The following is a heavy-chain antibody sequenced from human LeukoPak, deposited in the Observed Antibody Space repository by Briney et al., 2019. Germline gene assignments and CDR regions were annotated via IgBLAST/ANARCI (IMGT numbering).Heavy chain of an antibody. J-gene: IGHJ4*02. CDR2: ISYDGSNK. CDR3: ARRAGAYSHPYDY. V-gene: IGHV3-30*14. D-gene: IGHD4/OR15-4a*01. CDR1: GFTFSSYA. Sequence: GGSLRLSCAASGFTFSSYAMHWVRQAPGKGLVWVAVISYDGSNKYYADSVKGRFTISRDNSKNTLYLQMNSLRAEDTAVYYCARRAGAYSHPYDYWGQGTLVTASS.